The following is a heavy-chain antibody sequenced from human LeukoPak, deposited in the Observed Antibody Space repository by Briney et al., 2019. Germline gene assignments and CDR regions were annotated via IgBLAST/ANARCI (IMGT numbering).Heavy chain of an antibody. CDR1: GGSVSSSSYY. D-gene: IGHD3-3*01. Sequence: PSETLSLTCTVSGGSVSSSSYYWGWIRQPPGKGLEWIGSIYYSGSTYYNPSLKSRVTISVDTSKNQFSLKLSSVTAADTAVYYCARAPYYDFWSGSNWFDPWGQGTLVTVSS. CDR3: ARAPYYDFWSGSNWFDP. CDR2: IYYSGST. V-gene: IGHV4-39*07. J-gene: IGHJ5*02.